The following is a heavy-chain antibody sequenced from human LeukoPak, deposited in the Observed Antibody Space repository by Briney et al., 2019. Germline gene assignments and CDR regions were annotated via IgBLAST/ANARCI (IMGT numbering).Heavy chain of an antibody. CDR1: GFTFSSYA. CDR3: ANSDGSGWSKYDY. Sequence: PGGSLRLSCAASGFTFSSYAMSWVRQAPGKGLEWVSAISGSGGSTYYADSVKGRFTISRDNSKNTLYLQMNSLRAEDTAVYYCANSDGSGWSKYDYWGQGTLVTVST. CDR2: ISGSGGST. D-gene: IGHD6-19*01. J-gene: IGHJ4*02. V-gene: IGHV3-23*01.